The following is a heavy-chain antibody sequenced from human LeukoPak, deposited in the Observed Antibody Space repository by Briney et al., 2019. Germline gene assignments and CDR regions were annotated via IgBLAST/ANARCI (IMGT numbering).Heavy chain of an antibody. CDR3: TTQINYYESSGWVDY. V-gene: IGHV3-73*01. CDR2: IRTKANSYAT. D-gene: IGHD3-22*01. Sequence: PGGSPRLSCEASGLTFSGSAMHWVRQASGKGLECVGRIRTKANSYATAYAASVKGRFTISRNDSKNTAYLQMNSLKTEDTAVYYCTTQINYYESSGWVDYWGQGTLVTVSS. CDR1: GLTFSGSA. J-gene: IGHJ4*02.